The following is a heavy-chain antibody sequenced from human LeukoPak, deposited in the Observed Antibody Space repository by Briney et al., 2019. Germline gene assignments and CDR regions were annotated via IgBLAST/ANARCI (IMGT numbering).Heavy chain of an antibody. Sequence: GASVNVSCTASGGTFSSYAISWVRQAPGQGLEWMGGIIPIFGTANYAQKFQGRVTITADESTSTAYMELSSLRSEDTAVYYCARGYIVVVTAITSPPQVVGGMDVWGQGTTVTVSS. CDR2: IIPIFGTA. V-gene: IGHV1-69*13. J-gene: IGHJ6*02. CDR1: GGTFSSYA. CDR3: ARGYIVVVTAITSPPQVVGGMDV. D-gene: IGHD2-21*02.